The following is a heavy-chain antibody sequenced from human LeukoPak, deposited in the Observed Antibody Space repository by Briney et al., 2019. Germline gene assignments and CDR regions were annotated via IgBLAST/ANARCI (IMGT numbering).Heavy chain of an antibody. J-gene: IGHJ4*02. V-gene: IGHV3-13*01. CDR3: AKGGKWDVTPFDY. CDR1: GFTFSNHA. CDR2: IGTAGDT. Sequence: GGSLRLSCATSGFTFSNHAMHWVRQASGKGLEWVSAIGTAGDTFYPGSVKGRFTISRENAKNSLSLQMNSLRAEDTAVYYCAKGGKWDVTPFDYWGQGTLVTVSS. D-gene: IGHD1-26*01.